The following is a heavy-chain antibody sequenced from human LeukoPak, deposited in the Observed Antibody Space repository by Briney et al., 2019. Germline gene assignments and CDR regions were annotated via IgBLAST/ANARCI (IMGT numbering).Heavy chain of an antibody. Sequence: PSETLSLTCTVSGDSISTSNSYWGWIRQPPGKGLEWIGSIYYSGSTYYNPSLKSRVTITLDTSKNQFSLNLTSVTAADTALYYCARGRGYDPVVFYFDYWGQGNLVTVSS. D-gene: IGHD5-12*01. CDR1: GDSISTSNSY. V-gene: IGHV4-39*07. CDR3: ARGRGYDPVVFYFDY. CDR2: IYYSGST. J-gene: IGHJ4*02.